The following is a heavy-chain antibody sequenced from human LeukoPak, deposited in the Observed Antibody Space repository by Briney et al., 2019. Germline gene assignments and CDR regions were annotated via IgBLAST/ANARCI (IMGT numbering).Heavy chain of an antibody. CDR2: GSSSGNA. J-gene: IGHJ6*04. V-gene: IGHV4-39*07. Sequence: PSETLSLTCSVSGGSISSSVHYWGWVRQPPGKGLEWIVSGSSSGNAYYNPSLKSRVTVSVDTSKNQFSLKVTSVTAADTAVYYCARDEKGHASGWIQLDVWGKGTTVTVSS. CDR3: ARDEKGHASGWIQLDV. D-gene: IGHD6-19*01. CDR1: GGSISSSVHY.